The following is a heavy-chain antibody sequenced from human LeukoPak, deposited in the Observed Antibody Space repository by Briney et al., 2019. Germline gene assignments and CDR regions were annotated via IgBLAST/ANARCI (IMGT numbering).Heavy chain of an antibody. J-gene: IGHJ4*02. D-gene: IGHD6-19*01. Sequence: GGSLRLSCAASGFTFSSHWMHWVRQAPGKGLVWVSRINSDGSSTNYADSVKGRFTISRDNAKNTLYLQVNSLRAEDTAAYYCVRGAVTGQQSDNWGQGTLVTVSS. V-gene: IGHV3-74*01. CDR2: INSDGSST. CDR3: VRGAVTGQQSDN. CDR1: GFTFSSHW.